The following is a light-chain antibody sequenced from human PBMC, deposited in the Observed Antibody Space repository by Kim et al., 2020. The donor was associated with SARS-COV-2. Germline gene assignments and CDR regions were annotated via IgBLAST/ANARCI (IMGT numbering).Light chain of an antibody. J-gene: IGLJ7*01. CDR3: CSYAGDYSTV. CDR1: SSDLGSYNL. Sequence: QSALTQPASVSGSPGQSITISCPGTSSDLGSYNLVSWYQQHPGKAPKLIIYEVSRRPSGVPDRFFGSKSDNTASLTISGLQAEDEADYYCCSYAGDYSTVFGGGTQLTVL. CDR2: EVS. V-gene: IGLV2-23*02.